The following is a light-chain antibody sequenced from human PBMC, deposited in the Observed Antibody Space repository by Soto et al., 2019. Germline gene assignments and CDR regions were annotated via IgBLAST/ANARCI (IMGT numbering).Light chain of an antibody. J-gene: IGKJ2*01. CDR2: NAL. Sequence: EIVLTQSPGTLSLSPGERATLSCRASQSVSSSYLAWYQQKPGQAPRLLIYNALRRATGIPDRFSGSGSGTDFTLTISRLEPEDFAVYYCQQYGTSMYTFGQGTKLEIK. V-gene: IGKV3-20*01. CDR3: QQYGTSMYT. CDR1: QSVSSSY.